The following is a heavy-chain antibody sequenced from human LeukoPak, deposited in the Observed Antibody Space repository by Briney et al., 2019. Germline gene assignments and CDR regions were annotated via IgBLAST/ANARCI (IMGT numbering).Heavy chain of an antibody. CDR1: GGSISSGSYY. J-gene: IGHJ5*02. Sequence: SETLSLTCIVSGGSISSGSYYWSWIRQPAGKGLEWIGRSYTSESINYTPSLKSRVTISVDTSKNQFSLKLSSVTAADTAVYYCARDSHPSVELRYTWFDPWGQGTLVTVSS. CDR3: ARDSHPSVELRYTWFDP. D-gene: IGHD5-24*01. CDR2: SYTSESI. V-gene: IGHV4-61*02.